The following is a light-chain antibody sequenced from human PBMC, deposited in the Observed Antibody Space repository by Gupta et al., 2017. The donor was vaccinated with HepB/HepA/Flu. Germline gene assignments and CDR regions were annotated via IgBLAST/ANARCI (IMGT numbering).Light chain of an antibody. CDR1: QDIRNY. CDR3: QQDVELPYT. Sequence: IQMTQSPSSLSASVGDRVTITCRASQDIRNYLNWYQQKPGKAPKVLIYDVSNLERRVPSRFSGSGSGTDFSLTISSMQPEDIATYFCQQDVELPYTFGRGTKLEI. J-gene: IGKJ2*01. V-gene: IGKV1-33*01. CDR2: DVS.